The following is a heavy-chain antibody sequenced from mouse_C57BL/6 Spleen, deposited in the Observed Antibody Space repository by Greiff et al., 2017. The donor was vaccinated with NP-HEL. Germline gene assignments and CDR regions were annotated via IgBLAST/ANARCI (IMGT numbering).Heavy chain of an antibody. V-gene: IGHV1-82*01. CDR3: ATTVVVSPLDY. Sequence: VQLQESGPELVKPGASVKISCKASGYAFSSSWMNWVKQRPGKGLEWIGRIYPGDGDTNYNGKFKGKATLTADKSSSTAYMQLSSLTSEDSAVYFCATTVVVSPLDYWGQGTTLTVSS. D-gene: IGHD1-1*01. CDR2: IYPGDGDT. J-gene: IGHJ2*01. CDR1: GYAFSSSW.